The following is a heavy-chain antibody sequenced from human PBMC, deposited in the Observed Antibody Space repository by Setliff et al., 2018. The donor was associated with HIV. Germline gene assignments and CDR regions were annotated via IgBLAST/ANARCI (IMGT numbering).Heavy chain of an antibody. CDR3: AGSGKEQWLVTDY. V-gene: IGHV4-34*01. D-gene: IGHD6-19*01. J-gene: IGHJ4*02. Sequence: SETLSLTCAVYGGSFSGYYWSWIRQPPGKGLEWIGEINHSGSTNYNPSLPSRVTISVDTSKNKFSLKLSSVTAADTAVYYCAGSGKEQWLVTDYWGQGTLVTVSS. CDR1: GGSFSGYY. CDR2: INHSGST.